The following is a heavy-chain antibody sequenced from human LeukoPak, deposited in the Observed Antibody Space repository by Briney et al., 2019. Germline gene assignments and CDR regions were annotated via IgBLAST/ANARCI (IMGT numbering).Heavy chain of an antibody. J-gene: IGHJ3*02. CDR1: GYNITGYY. D-gene: IGHD2-2*01. CDR2: INPNSGGT. Sequence: ASVKVSCKASGYNITGYYMHWVRQAPGQGLEWMGRINPNSGGTNYAQKFQGRVTMTRDTSISTAYMELSRLGSDDTAVYYCARDMGRYCSSTSCYAFDIWGQGTMVTVSS. CDR3: ARDMGRYCSSTSCYAFDI. V-gene: IGHV1-2*06.